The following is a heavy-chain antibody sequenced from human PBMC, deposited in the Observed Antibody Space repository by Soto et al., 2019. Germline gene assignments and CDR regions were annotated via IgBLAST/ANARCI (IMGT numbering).Heavy chain of an antibody. CDR1: GYTFTGYY. J-gene: IGHJ3*02. CDR2: INPNSGGT. V-gene: IGHV1-2*04. CDR3: ARMRATAAAGTAAFDI. D-gene: IGHD6-13*01. Sequence: ASVNVSCKASGYTFTGYYMHWVRQAPGQGLECMGWINPNSGGTNYAQKFQGWVTMTRDTSISTAYMELSRLRSDDTAVYYCARMRATAAAGTAAFDIWGQGTMVTVSS.